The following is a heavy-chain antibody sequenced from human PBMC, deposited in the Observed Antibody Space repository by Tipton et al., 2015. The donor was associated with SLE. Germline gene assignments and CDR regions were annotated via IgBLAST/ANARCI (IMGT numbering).Heavy chain of an antibody. J-gene: IGHJ4*02. CDR2: IYYSGNI. CDR3: ARHYDGYSFDY. Sequence: TLSLTCTVSSGSISSYHWSWIRQPPGKGLEWIGYIYYSGNINHNPSLESRVTISVDTSKSQFSLKLTSVTAADTAVYYCARHYDGYSFDYWGQGTLVTVSS. CDR1: SGSISSYH. D-gene: IGHD2-15*01. V-gene: IGHV4-59*08.